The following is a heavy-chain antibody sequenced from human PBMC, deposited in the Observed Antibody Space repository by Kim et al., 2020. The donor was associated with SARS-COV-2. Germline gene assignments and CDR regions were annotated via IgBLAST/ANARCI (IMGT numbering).Heavy chain of an antibody. CDR2: ISGSGGST. V-gene: IGHV3-23*01. J-gene: IGHJ6*03. Sequence: GGSLRLSCAASGFTFSSYAMSWVRQAPGKGLEWVSAISGSGGSTYYADSVKGRFTISRDNSKNTLYLQMNSLRAEDTAVYYCAKVRVGTMVQGRYYYYYMDVWGKGTTVTVSS. CDR1: GFTFSSYA. CDR3: AKVRVGTMVQGRYYYYYMDV. D-gene: IGHD3-10*01.